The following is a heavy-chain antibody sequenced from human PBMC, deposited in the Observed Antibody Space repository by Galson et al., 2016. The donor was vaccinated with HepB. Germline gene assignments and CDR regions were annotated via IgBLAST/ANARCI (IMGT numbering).Heavy chain of an antibody. CDR1: GDSISSYY. V-gene: IGHV4-59*01. CDR3: ARVRGQPTWFDH. Sequence: ETLSLTCTVSGDSISSYYWSWIRQTPGKGLEWIGYIYYTGSTKYNPSLKRRVTISVDASENQFSLKLSSVTSVDTAVYYCARVRGQPTWFDHWGQGILVTVSS. D-gene: IGHD6-13*01. CDR2: IYYTGST. J-gene: IGHJ5*02.